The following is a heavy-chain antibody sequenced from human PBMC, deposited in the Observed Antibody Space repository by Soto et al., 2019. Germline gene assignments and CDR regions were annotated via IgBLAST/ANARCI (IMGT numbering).Heavy chain of an antibody. Sequence: QLQLQESGSGLVKPSQTLSLTCVVSGASISSGDYAWNWVRQPPGKGLEWLGNIYNSGGSYYNPSLKGRGTISLDRSKNHFSLRLNSVTAADTALYFWALGDKNNDYYFDPWFQGTLVTVTS. J-gene: IGHJ4*02. CDR1: GASISSGDYA. V-gene: IGHV4-30-2*01. D-gene: IGHD3-16*01. CDR3: ALGDKNNDYYFDP. CDR2: IYNSGGS.